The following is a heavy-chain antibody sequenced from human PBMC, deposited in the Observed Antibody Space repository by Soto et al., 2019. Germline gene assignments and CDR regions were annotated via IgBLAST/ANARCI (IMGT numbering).Heavy chain of an antibody. CDR2: INSSSSTI. Sequence: EVQLVESGGGLVQPGGSLRLSCAASGFTFSSYSMNWVRQAPGKGLEWVSYINSSSSTIYYADSVKGRFTISRDNAKNSLYLQMNSLRDEDTAVYYCARAGLWGAGRSYYFDYWGQGTLVTVSS. D-gene: IGHD2-21*01. CDR1: GFTFSSYS. J-gene: IGHJ4*02. CDR3: ARAGLWGAGRSYYFDY. V-gene: IGHV3-48*02.